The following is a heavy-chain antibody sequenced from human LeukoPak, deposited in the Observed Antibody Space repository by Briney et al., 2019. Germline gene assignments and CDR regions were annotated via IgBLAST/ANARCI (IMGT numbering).Heavy chain of an antibody. Sequence: SETLSLTCAVYGGSFSGYYWSWIRQPPGKGLEWIGEINHSGSTNYNPSLKSRVTISVDTSKNQFSLKLSSVTAADTAVYYCARDPGYSYGSYNWFDPWGQGTLVTVSS. D-gene: IGHD5-18*01. CDR1: GGSFSGYY. CDR2: INHSGST. CDR3: ARDPGYSYGSYNWFDP. V-gene: IGHV4-34*01. J-gene: IGHJ5*02.